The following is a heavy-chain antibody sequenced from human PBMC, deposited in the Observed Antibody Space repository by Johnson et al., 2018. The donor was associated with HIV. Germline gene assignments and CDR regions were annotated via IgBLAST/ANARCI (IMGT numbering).Heavy chain of an antibody. Sequence: VQLVESGGGLVQPGGSMRLSCAASGFTFSSYDMHWVRQATGKGLEWVSAIGTAGDTYYPGSVKGRFTISRENAKNSLYLQMNSLRAGDTAVYYCARGGLGFQNIHDPLDIWGQGTMVTVSS. V-gene: IGHV3-13*01. J-gene: IGHJ3*02. CDR1: GFTFSSYD. CDR2: IGTAGDT. D-gene: IGHD1/OR15-1a*01. CDR3: ARGGLGFQNIHDPLDI.